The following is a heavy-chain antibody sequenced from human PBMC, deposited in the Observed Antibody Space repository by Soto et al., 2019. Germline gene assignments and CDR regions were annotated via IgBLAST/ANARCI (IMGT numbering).Heavy chain of an antibody. CDR1: GDSISSGNKY. V-gene: IGHV4-30-4*01. J-gene: IGHJ6*02. Sequence: SETLSLTCTVSGDSISSGNKYWSWIRQARGKGLDWIGYIFSSGTTYYNPSLKSRLTMSLDTSQNQFSMRLASVTDADSAVYYCARVPSPFDYYYAMDVWGQGTTVTVSS. CDR2: IFSSGTT. CDR3: ARVPSPFDYYYAMDV. D-gene: IGHD3-16*01.